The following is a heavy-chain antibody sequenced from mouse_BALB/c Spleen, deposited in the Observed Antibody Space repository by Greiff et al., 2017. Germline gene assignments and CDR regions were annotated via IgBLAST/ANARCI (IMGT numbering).Heavy chain of an antibody. CDR1: SYTFTDYA. D-gene: IGHD1-1*01. Sequence: VKVVESGPELVRPGVSVKISCKGSSYTFTDYAMHWVKQSHAKSLEWIGVISTYYGNTNYNQKFKGKATMTVDKSSSTAYMELARLTSEDSAVYYCARGGNYYGSSQYYFDYWGQGTTLTVSS. V-gene: IGHV1-67*01. J-gene: IGHJ2*01. CDR2: ISTYYGNT. CDR3: ARGGNYYGSSQYYFDY.